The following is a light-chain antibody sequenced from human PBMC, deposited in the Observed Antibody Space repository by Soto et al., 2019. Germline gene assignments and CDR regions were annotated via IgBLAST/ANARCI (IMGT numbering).Light chain of an antibody. CDR1: QSVSSSY. CDR3: QQYGSSPALT. J-gene: IGKJ4*01. Sequence: EIVLTQSPGTLSLSPGERATLSCRASQSVSSSYLAWYQKKPGQAPRLLIYGASSRATGIPDRFSGSGSGTYVTLTISRREPEDFAVYYCQQYGSSPALTFGGGTKVEIK. V-gene: IGKV3-20*01. CDR2: GAS.